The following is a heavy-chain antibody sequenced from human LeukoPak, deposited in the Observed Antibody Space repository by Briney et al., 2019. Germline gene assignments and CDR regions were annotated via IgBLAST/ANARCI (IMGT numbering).Heavy chain of an antibody. Sequence: GGSLRLSCAASGFTFDDYAMHWVRQAPGKGLEWVSGISWNSGDIGYADSVKGRFTISRDNAKNSLYLQMNSLRAEDTALYYCAKVSGYGYGFFDYWGQGTLVTVSS. CDR3: AKVSGYGYGFFDY. D-gene: IGHD5-18*01. V-gene: IGHV3-9*01. CDR1: GFTFDDYA. J-gene: IGHJ4*02. CDR2: ISWNSGDI.